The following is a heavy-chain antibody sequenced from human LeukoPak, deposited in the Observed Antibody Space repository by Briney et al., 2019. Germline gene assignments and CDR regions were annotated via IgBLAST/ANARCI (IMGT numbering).Heavy chain of an antibody. J-gene: IGHJ3*02. CDR2: ISYDGNNK. D-gene: IGHD1-26*01. CDR1: GFTFSSYG. CDR3: AKGEARGVGATPPPDDAFDI. V-gene: IGHV3-30*18. Sequence: PGGSLRLSCAASGFTFSSYGMHWVRQAPGKGLEWVAVISYDGNNKYYADSVKGRFTISRDNSKNTLYLQMNSLRAEDTAVYYCAKGEARGVGATPPPDDAFDIWGQGTMVTVSS.